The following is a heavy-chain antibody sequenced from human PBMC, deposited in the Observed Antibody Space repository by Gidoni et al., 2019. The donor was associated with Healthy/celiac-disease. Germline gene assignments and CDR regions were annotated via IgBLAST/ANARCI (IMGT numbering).Heavy chain of an antibody. CDR3: ARENDYDYVWGSYRSYYFDY. V-gene: IGHV4-4*02. Sequence: VQLQESGPGLVKPSGTLSLTCAVSGGSISSSNWWSWVRPPPGKGLEWIGEIYHSGSTNYNPSLKSRVTISVDKSKNQFSLKLSSVTAADTAVYYCARENDYDYVWGSYRSYYFDYWGQGTLVTVSS. J-gene: IGHJ4*02. CDR1: GGSISSSNW. CDR2: IYHSGST. D-gene: IGHD3-16*02.